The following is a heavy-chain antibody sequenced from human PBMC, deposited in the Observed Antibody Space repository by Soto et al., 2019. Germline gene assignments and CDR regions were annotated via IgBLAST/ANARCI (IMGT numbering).Heavy chain of an antibody. V-gene: IGHV1-46*01. CDR1: GYTFTTYY. D-gene: IGHD5-18*01. J-gene: IGHJ6*02. CDR2: INPSGGST. CDR3: ARRAYNYENMDV. Sequence: ASVKVSCKTSGYTFTTYYMHWVRRAPGQGLEWMGMINPSGGSTSYAQKFQGRVTMTRGTSTRTIYMELSSLRRDDTAIYYCARRAYNYENMDVWGQGTKVTVYS.